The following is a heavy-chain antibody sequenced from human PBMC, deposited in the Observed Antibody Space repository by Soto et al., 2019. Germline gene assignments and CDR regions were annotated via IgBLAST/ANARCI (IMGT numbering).Heavy chain of an antibody. D-gene: IGHD1-26*01. V-gene: IGHV4-4*02. J-gene: IGHJ5*02. CDR1: GGSISSSNW. Sequence: PSETLSLTCAVSGGSISSSNWWSWVRQPPGKGLEWIGEIYHSGSTNYNPSLKSRVTISVDKSKNQFSLKLSSVTAADTAVYYCARDTTTPGAKNWFDPWGQGTLVTVSS. CDR3: ARDTTTPGAKNWFDP. CDR2: IYHSGST.